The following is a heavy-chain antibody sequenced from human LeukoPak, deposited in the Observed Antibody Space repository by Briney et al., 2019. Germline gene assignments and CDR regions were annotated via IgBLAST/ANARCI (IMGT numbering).Heavy chain of an antibody. J-gene: IGHJ3*02. D-gene: IGHD6-19*01. Sequence: SVKVSCKASGGTFSSYAISWVRQAPGQGLEWMGGIIPILGTANYAQEFQGRVTITADESTSTAYMELSSLRSEDTAVYYCARDSNSSGWNDAFDIWGQGTMVTVSS. V-gene: IGHV1-69*13. CDR3: ARDSNSSGWNDAFDI. CDR2: IIPILGTA. CDR1: GGTFSSYA.